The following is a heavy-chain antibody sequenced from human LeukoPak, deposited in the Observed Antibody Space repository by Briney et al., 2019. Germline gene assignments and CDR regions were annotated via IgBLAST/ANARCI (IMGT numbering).Heavy chain of an antibody. CDR1: GFTFSSYA. CDR2: SSGSGGST. J-gene: IGHJ4*02. D-gene: IGHD3-22*01. CDR3: ARDRNSSSGYYYLFDY. Sequence: GGSLRLACAASGFTFSSYAMSWVRQAPGKGLEWVSGSSGSGGSTGYADSVKGRFTISRDNAKNFLYLQMNSLRAEDTALYYCARDRNSSSGYYYLFDYWGQGTLVTVSS. V-gene: IGHV3-20*04.